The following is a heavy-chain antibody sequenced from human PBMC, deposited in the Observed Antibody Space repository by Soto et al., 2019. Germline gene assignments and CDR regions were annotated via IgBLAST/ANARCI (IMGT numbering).Heavy chain of an antibody. CDR3: ASRSTVTTSFDY. D-gene: IGHD4-4*01. CDR2: IYYSGST. Sequence: QLQLQESGPGLVKPSETLSLTCTVSGGSISSSSYYWGWIRQPPGKGLEWIGSIYYSGSTYYNPSLKSRVTISVDTSKNQFSVKLSSVTAADTAVYYCASRSTVTTSFDYWGQGTLVTVSS. V-gene: IGHV4-39*01. J-gene: IGHJ4*02. CDR1: GGSISSSSYY.